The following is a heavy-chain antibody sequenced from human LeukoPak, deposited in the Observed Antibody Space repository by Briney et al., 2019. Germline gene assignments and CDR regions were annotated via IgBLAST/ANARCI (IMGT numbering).Heavy chain of an antibody. CDR2: THYTGST. J-gene: IGHJ3*02. D-gene: IGHD2-2*01. V-gene: IGHV4-39*02. CDR3: ARRSGPSLTNTFDI. CDR1: GGSVSTTTSY. Sequence: PSETLSLTCTVSGGSVSTTTSYWGWIRQPPGKGLEWIGTTHYTGSTYYNPSLKNRVAMSVDTSKNLLSLNLASVTATDTALYFCARRSGPSLTNTFDIWGQGTMVTVSS.